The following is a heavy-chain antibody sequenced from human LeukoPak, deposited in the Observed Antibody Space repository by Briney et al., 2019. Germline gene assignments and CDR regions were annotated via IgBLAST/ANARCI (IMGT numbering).Heavy chain of an antibody. J-gene: IGHJ6*02. CDR1: GFTFSCYA. D-gene: IGHD5-18*01. Sequence: GGSLRLSCAASGFTFSCYAMSWVRQAPGKGLEWVSAISGSGGSTYYADSVKGRFTISRDNSKNTLYLQMNSLRAEDTAVYYCAKDRPMVTRNYYGMDVWGQGTTVTVSS. V-gene: IGHV3-23*01. CDR2: ISGSGGST. CDR3: AKDRPMVTRNYYGMDV.